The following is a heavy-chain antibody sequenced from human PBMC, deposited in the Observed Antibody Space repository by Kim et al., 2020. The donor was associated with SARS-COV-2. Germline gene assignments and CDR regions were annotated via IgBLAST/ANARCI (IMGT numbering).Heavy chain of an antibody. Sequence: DGTITTYADSVKGRFTISRDNAKNMLYLQMNSLRLEDTAVYCCARGMGDYWGQGTLVTVSS. D-gene: IGHD2-8*01. CDR3: ARGMGDY. J-gene: IGHJ4*02. V-gene: IGHV3-74*01. CDR2: DGTIT.